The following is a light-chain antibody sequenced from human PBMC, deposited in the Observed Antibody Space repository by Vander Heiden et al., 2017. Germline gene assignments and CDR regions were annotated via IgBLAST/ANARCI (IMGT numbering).Light chain of an antibody. CDR2: AAS. J-gene: IGKJ2*01. CDR3: QQYGTSPYT. Sequence: ENVLTQSPGALSLSPGERATLSCRASQRVSSSHLAWYQQKPGQAPRLLIHAASSRATGISDRFSGGGSGTEYTLTISRLEPEDFAVYYCQQYGTSPYTFGQGTKLEIK. CDR1: QRVSSSH. V-gene: IGKV3-20*01.